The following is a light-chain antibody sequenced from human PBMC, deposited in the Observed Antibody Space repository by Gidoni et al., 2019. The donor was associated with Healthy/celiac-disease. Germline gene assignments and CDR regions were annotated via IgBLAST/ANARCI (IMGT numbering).Light chain of an antibody. Sequence: DIQMTQSPSSLYASVGDRVTITCRASQSISSYLNWYQQKPGKAPKLLIYAASSLQSGVPSRFSGSGSGTDFTLTISSLQPEDFETYYCQQSYSTPHTFGQXTKLEIK. CDR2: AAS. V-gene: IGKV1-39*01. CDR3: QQSYSTPHT. CDR1: QSISSY. J-gene: IGKJ2*01.